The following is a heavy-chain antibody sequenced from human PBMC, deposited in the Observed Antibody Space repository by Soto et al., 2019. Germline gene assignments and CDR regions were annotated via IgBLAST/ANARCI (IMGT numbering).Heavy chain of an antibody. CDR2: IKQDGSEK. J-gene: IGHJ4*02. D-gene: IGHD1-26*01. CDR3: ARVRWSYSFDY. Sequence: EVQLVESGGGLVQPGGSLRLSCAASAFTFSSYWMIWVRQAPGKGLEWVANIKQDGSEKYYVDSVKGRFTISRDNAQNPLYLQMNSLRAEDTAVYYCARVRWSYSFDYWGQGTLVTASS. CDR1: AFTFSSYW. V-gene: IGHV3-7*04.